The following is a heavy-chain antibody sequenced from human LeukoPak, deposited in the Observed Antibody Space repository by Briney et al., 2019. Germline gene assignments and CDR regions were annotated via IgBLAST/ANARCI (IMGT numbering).Heavy chain of an antibody. CDR2: ISGSGGST. Sequence: PGESLRLSCAASGFTFSSYAMSWVRQAPGKGLEWVSAISGSGGSTYYADSVKGRFTISRDNSKNTLYLQMNSLRAEDTAVYYCAKDRASSSTGSDYWGQGTLVTVSS. D-gene: IGHD6-6*01. J-gene: IGHJ4*02. CDR3: AKDRASSSTGSDY. V-gene: IGHV3-23*01. CDR1: GFTFSSYA.